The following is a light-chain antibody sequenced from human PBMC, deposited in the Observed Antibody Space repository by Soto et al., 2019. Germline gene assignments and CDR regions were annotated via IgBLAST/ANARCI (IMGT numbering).Light chain of an antibody. J-gene: IGLJ1*01. CDR3: SSYTTISTYV. CDR1: SSDVGSYNY. V-gene: IGLV2-14*01. CDR2: DVT. Sequence: QSALTQPASVSGSPGQSIAISCTETSSDVGSYNYVSWYQQHPDKAPKLILYDVTNRPSGVSNRFSGSKSGNTASLTISGLQAEDEADYYCSSYTTISTYVFGTGSKVTVL.